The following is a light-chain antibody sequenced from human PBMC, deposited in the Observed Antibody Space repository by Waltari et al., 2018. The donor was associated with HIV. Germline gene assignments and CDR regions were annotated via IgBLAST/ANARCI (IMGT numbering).Light chain of an antibody. CDR1: SSDVGGYNY. V-gene: IGLV2-14*01. Sequence: QSALAQPASVSGSPGQSITISCTGTSSDVGGYNYVSWYQHHPGKVPKLIVYEVSNRPSGVSNRVSGSKSGNTASLTISGLQAEDEADYYCSSYTNSSTPVVFGGGTKLTVL. J-gene: IGLJ2*01. CDR3: SSYTNSSTPVV. CDR2: EVS.